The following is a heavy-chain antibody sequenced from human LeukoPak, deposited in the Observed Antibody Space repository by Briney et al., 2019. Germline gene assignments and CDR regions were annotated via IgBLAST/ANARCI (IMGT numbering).Heavy chain of an antibody. CDR3: ARFFPGNLPVGHYYGMDV. CDR2: IYYSGST. D-gene: IGHD1-14*01. J-gene: IGHJ6*02. CDR1: GGSISSYY. Sequence: PSETLSLTCTVSGGSISSYYWSWIRQPPGKGLEWIGYIYYSGSTNYNPSLKSRVTVSVDTSKNQFSLKLSSVTAADTAVYYCARFFPGNLPVGHYYGMDVWGQGTTVTVSS. V-gene: IGHV4-59*08.